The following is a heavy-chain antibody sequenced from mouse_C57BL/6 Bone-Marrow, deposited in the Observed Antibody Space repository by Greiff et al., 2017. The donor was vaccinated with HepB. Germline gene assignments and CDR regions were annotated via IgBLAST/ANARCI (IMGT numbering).Heavy chain of an antibody. D-gene: IGHD1-1*01. CDR1: GYTFTDYN. CDR3: ARGYYYGRLGGPAY. V-gene: IGHV1-18*01. J-gene: IGHJ3*01. Sequence: EVQLQQSGPELVKPGASVKIPCKASGYTFTDYNMDWVKQSHGKSLEWIGDINPNNGGTIYNQKFKGKATLTVDKSSSTAYMELRSLTSEDTAVYYCARGYYYGRLGGPAYWGQGTLVTVSA. CDR2: INPNNGGT.